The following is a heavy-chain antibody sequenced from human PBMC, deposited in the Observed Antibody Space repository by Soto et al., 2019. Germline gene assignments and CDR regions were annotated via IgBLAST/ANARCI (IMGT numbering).Heavy chain of an antibody. V-gene: IGHV4-34*01. CDR2: INHSGSI. Sequence: QVQPEQWGAGLLKPSETLSLTCAVYGGSFTTYYWSWIRQSPGKGLEWLGEINHSGSINYNPSLKSXXTXSXXTSKRQASLKVSSVTVAETAVYYCAIGERDGDYDYWGQGTLVTVSS. J-gene: IGHJ4*02. CDR1: GGSFTTYY. D-gene: IGHD4-17*01. CDR3: AIGERDGDYDY.